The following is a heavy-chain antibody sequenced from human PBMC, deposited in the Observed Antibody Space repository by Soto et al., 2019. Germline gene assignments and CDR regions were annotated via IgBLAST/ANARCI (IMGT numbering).Heavy chain of an antibody. CDR3: AKGYYYDSSGPDY. Sequence: PGGSLRLSCAASGFTFSSYDMHWVRQATGKGLEWVSAIGTAGDTYYPGSVKGRFTISRENAKNSLYLQMNGLRAGDTAVYYCAKGYYYDSSGPDYWGQGTLVTSPQ. CDR1: GFTFSSYD. V-gene: IGHV3-13*04. CDR2: IGTAGDT. D-gene: IGHD3-22*01. J-gene: IGHJ4*02.